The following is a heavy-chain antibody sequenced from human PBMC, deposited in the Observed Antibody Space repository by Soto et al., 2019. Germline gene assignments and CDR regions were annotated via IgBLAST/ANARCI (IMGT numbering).Heavy chain of an antibody. CDR3: VRVRGDGWYHPDY. V-gene: IGHV3-72*01. D-gene: IGHD6-19*01. Sequence: SGGSLRLSCAASGFTLNDHYIDWVRQAPGKGLEWVGRTRDRSRSYTMEYAASVKGRFTISRDASKDSLYLQMNSLKTEDTAVYYCVRVRGDGWYHPDYWGQGALVTVSS. CDR1: GFTLNDHY. J-gene: IGHJ4*02. CDR2: TRDRSRSYTM.